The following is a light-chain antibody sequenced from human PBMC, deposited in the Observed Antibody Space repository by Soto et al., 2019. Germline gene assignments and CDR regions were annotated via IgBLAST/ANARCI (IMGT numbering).Light chain of an antibody. V-gene: IGKV4-1*01. CDR2: WAS. Sequence: IVMTQSPDSLAVSLGDRAAINCKSIPSVLYSSNSKNYLAWYQQKPGQPPKLLIYWASTRESGVPDRFSGSGSGTDFTLTISSLQAEDVAVYYCQQYYATPLTFGGGTKVDIK. CDR1: PSVLYSSNSKNY. CDR3: QQYYATPLT. J-gene: IGKJ4*01.